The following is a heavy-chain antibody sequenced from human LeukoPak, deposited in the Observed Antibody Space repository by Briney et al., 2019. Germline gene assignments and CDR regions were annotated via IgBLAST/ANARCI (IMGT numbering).Heavy chain of an antibody. CDR2: IYYSGST. CDR1: GGSISSSSYY. Sequence: SETLSLTCTVSGGSISSSSYYWSWIRQPPGKGLEWIGYIYYSGSTNYNPSLKSRVTISVDTSKNQFSLKLSSVTAADTAVYYCARVGDTAMVEYYFDYWGQGTLVTVSS. CDR3: ARVGDTAMVEYYFDY. J-gene: IGHJ4*02. V-gene: IGHV4-61*01. D-gene: IGHD5-18*01.